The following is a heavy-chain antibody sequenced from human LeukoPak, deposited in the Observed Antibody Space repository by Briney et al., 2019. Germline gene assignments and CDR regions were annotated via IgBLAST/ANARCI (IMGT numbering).Heavy chain of an antibody. CDR3: ARALYYFGSGSYSGYYGMDV. V-gene: IGHV1-46*01. Sequence: ASVKVSCKASGYTFTSYYMHWVRQAPGQGLEWMGMINPSGGSTSYAQKFQGRVSMTRDTSTSTVYMGLSSLRSEDTAVYYCARALYYFGSGSYSGYYGMDVWGQGTTVTVSS. J-gene: IGHJ6*02. D-gene: IGHD3-10*01. CDR2: INPSGGST. CDR1: GYTFTSYY.